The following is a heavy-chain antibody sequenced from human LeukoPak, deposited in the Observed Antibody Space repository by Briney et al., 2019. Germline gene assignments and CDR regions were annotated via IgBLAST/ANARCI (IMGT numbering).Heavy chain of an antibody. Sequence: GGSLRLSCAASGFTFSSYGMHWVRQAPGKGLEWVAVISYDGSNKYYADSVKGRFTISRDNSKNTLYLQMNSLRAEDTAVYYCAKAQPGGYDSSGPYLRWGQGTLVTVSS. V-gene: IGHV3-30*18. CDR3: AKAQPGGYDSSGPYLR. CDR1: GFTFSSYG. CDR2: ISYDGSNK. D-gene: IGHD3-22*01. J-gene: IGHJ4*02.